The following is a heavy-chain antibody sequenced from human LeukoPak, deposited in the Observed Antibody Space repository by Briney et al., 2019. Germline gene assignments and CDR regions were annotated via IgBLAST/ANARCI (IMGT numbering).Heavy chain of an antibody. D-gene: IGHD4-23*01. J-gene: IGHJ4*02. CDR2: IYYTGST. Sequence: PSETLSLTCTVSGAPITSYYWSWLRQPPGKGLDWIGYIYYTGSTNYNPSLKSRVTISADTSKKQFSLRLRSVTAADTAVYYCARDSFDYGGNPRLDYWGQGTLVTVSS. CDR3: ARDSFDYGGNPRLDY. V-gene: IGHV4-59*01. CDR1: GAPITSYY.